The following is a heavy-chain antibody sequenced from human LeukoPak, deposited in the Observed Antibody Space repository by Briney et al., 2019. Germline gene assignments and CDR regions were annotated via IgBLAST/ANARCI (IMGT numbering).Heavy chain of an antibody. D-gene: IGHD1-1*01. Sequence: RGSLRLSCAVSGVTFSNYAMSWVRQAPGRGLEWVSVISASGGSTYYADSVKGRFTISRDNSNNRLYLEMNSLRAEDTAVYYCAKHAGTTRQTKDYWGQGTLITVSS. CDR2: ISASGGST. CDR3: AKHAGTTRQTKDY. J-gene: IGHJ4*02. CDR1: GVTFSNYA. V-gene: IGHV3-23*01.